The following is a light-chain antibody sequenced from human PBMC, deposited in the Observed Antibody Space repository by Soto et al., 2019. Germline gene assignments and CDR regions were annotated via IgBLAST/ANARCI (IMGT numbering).Light chain of an antibody. CDR1: SRDVGGYNY. CDR3: SSYTSSSTLNRV. V-gene: IGLV2-14*01. Sequence: QSALTQPASVSGSPGQSITISCTGTSRDVGGYNYVSWYQQHPGKAPKLIIYEVSNRPSGVSNRFSGSKSGNTASLTISGLQAEDEADYYCSSYTSSSTLNRVFGGGTKVTVL. J-gene: IGLJ3*02. CDR2: EVS.